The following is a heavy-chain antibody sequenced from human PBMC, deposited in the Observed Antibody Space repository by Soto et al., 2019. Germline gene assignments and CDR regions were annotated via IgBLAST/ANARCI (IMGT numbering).Heavy chain of an antibody. Sequence: SETLSLTCTVSGGSISDYYWSWIRQPAGKGVEWIGRIYSSGSSNYNPSLRSRLTMSIETSKSQISLRLTSMTTADTAVYYCASSGIVGREVNTWFDPWGQGTLVTVSS. CDR2: IYSSGSS. CDR1: GGSISDYY. J-gene: IGHJ5*02. CDR3: ASSGIVGREVNTWFDP. V-gene: IGHV4-4*07. D-gene: IGHD3-22*01.